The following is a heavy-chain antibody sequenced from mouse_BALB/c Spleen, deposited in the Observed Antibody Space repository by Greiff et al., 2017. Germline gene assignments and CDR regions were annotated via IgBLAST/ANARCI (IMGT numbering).Heavy chain of an antibody. D-gene: IGHD2-10*02. CDR1: GYTFTSYW. V-gene: IGHV1-69*02. CDR3: ALSPYGWDY. CDR2: IDPSDSET. J-gene: IGHJ4*01. Sequence: VQLQQPGAELVKPGAPVKLSCKASGYTFTSYWMNWVKQRPGRGLEWIGRIDPSDSETHYNQKFKDKATLTVDKSSSTAYIQLSSLTSEDSAVYCCALSPYGWDYWGQGTSVTVSS.